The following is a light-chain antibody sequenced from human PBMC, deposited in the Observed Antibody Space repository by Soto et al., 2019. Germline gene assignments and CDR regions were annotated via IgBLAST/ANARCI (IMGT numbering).Light chain of an antibody. V-gene: IGLV2-14*01. CDR1: SSDVGNYNY. CDR2: EVS. CDR3: SSYTTSSTLV. Sequence: QSALTQPASVSGSPGQSITLSCTGTSSDVGNYNYVSWFQQHPGKAPKLIVFEVSYRPSGISNRFSGSKSGNTASLIISGLQTEDEAVYYCSSYTTSSTLVFGPGTKLTVL. J-gene: IGLJ1*01.